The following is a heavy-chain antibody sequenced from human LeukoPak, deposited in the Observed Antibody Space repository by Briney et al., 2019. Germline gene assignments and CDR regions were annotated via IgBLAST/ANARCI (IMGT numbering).Heavy chain of an antibody. V-gene: IGHV3-21*01. CDR1: GYTFSSHS. D-gene: IGHD3-22*01. Sequence: GGSLRLSCAASGYTFSSHSINWVRQAPGKGLEWVSSISVRSNYIYYADSVRGRFRISRDDARDSLYLQMNSLRAEDTAVYYCVRLRRNSDTTGFYYYYDFWGQGTLVTVSS. CDR2: ISVRSNYI. J-gene: IGHJ4*02. CDR3: VRLRRNSDTTGFYYYYDF.